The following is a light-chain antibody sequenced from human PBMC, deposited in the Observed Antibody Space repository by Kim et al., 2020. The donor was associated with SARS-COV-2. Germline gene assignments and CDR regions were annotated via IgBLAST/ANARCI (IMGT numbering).Light chain of an antibody. CDR1: QTVLYSSNNKNY. J-gene: IGKJ4*01. Sequence: ATINCKSSQTVLYSSNNKNYLAWFQQKPGQPPKLLIYWASTRESGVPDRFSGSGSGTDFTLTISSLQAEDVAVYYCQQYYSTPLTFGGGTKLEI. CDR3: QQYYSTPLT. CDR2: WAS. V-gene: IGKV4-1*01.